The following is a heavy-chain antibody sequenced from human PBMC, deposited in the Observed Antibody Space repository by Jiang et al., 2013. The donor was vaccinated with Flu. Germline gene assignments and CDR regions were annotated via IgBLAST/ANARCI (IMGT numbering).Heavy chain of an antibody. J-gene: IGHJ6*02. CDR3: ARDEGGTHYDILTGYSQGYYYYGMDV. V-gene: IGHV3-30-3*01. CDR2: ISYDGSNK. Sequence: GKGLEWVAVISYDGSNKYYADSVKGRFTISRDNSKNTLYLQMNSLRAEDTAVYYCARDEGGTHYDILTGYSQGYYYYGMDVWGQGTTVTVSS. D-gene: IGHD3-9*01.